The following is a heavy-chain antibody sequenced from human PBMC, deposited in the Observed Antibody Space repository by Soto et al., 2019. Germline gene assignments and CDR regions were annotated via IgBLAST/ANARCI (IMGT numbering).Heavy chain of an antibody. Sequence: QVQLQESGPGLVKPSQTLSLTCSVSGDSIRGGGHYWNWIRQFPVKGLEWIGYVYHSGSTHYTPSLRGRLTIYIDTYKNQFSLRLISVTAADTALYYCARDTGLAPTVWGYWGHGTQVTVSS. V-gene: IGHV4-31*03. J-gene: IGHJ4*03. D-gene: IGHD7-27*01. CDR1: GDSIRGGGHY. CDR3: ARDTGLAPTVWGY. CDR2: VYHSGST.